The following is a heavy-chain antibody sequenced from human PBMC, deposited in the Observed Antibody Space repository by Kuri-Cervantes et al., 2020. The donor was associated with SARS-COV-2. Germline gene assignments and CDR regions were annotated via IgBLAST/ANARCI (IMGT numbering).Heavy chain of an antibody. CDR3: AGAAATPRSNWFDP. D-gene: IGHD6-25*01. Sequence: GSLRLSCAVSGSSISSGSYWGWLRQPPGTGRLWFGSIYHSGSTYYNPSLKSRVTISVDTSKNQFSLKLSSVTAADTAVYYCAGAAATPRSNWFDPWGQGTLVTVSS. J-gene: IGHJ5*02. CDR2: IYHSGST. V-gene: IGHV4-38-2*01. CDR1: GSSISSGSY.